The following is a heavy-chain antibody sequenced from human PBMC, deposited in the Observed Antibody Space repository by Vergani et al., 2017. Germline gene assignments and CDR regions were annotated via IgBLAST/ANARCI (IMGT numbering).Heavy chain of an antibody. Sequence: QVQLVQSGAEVKKPGASVKVSCKASGYTFTSYYMHWVRQAPGQGLEWMGIINPSGGSTSYAQKFQGRVTMTRDTSTSTVYMELSSLRSEDTAVYYCAKRTSPQYSSSWYHWGWFDPWGQGTLVTVSS. V-gene: IGHV1-46*01. CDR1: GYTFTSYY. D-gene: IGHD6-13*01. CDR3: AKRTSPQYSSSWYHWGWFDP. CDR2: INPSGGST. J-gene: IGHJ5*02.